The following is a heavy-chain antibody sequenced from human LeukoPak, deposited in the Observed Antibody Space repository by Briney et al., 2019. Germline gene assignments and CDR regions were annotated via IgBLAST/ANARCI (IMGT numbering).Heavy chain of an antibody. CDR2: IYYTGSA. D-gene: IGHD6-6*01. CDR1: GHSIPTGGYY. Sequence: SQTLSLTCTVSGHSIPTGGYYWTWIRQHPVKGLEWIGYIYYTGSADYNPSLKGRVTMSVDTSKNQFSLRLSSVTAADTAVYYCAREEAELLLRRDNWFDPWGQGILVTVSS. V-gene: IGHV4-31*03. CDR3: AREEAELLLRRDNWFDP. J-gene: IGHJ5*02.